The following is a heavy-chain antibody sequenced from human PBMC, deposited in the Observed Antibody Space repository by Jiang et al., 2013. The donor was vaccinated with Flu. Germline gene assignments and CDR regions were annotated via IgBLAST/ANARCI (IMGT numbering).Heavy chain of an antibody. CDR1: GGNFHTYG. D-gene: IGHD4/OR15-4a*01. V-gene: IGHV1-69*06. CDR2: IIPALGSS. CDR3: ARDRDFGPKSYSYGMDV. Sequence: QSGAEVKRPGSSVKVSCMASGGNFHTYGINWVRRAPGQGLEWVGGIIPALGSSDNGQKFEGRVTITADKTTPIAYLELNSLTSEDTAVYFCARDRDFGPKSYSYGMDVWGQGTTVAVSS. J-gene: IGHJ6*02.